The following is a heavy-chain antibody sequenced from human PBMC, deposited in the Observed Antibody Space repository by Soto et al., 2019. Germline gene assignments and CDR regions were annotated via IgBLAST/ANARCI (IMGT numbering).Heavy chain of an antibody. CDR2: IYYSGST. D-gene: IGHD3-10*01. CDR1: GGSISSYY. CDR3: ARGPPWFGELLGFDY. J-gene: IGHJ4*02. V-gene: IGHV4-59*01. Sequence: SETLSLTCTVSGGSISSYYWSWIRQPPGKGLEWIGYIYYSGSTNYNPSLKSRVTISVDTSKNQFSLKLSSVTAADTAVYYCARGPPWFGELLGFDYWGQGTLVTVSS.